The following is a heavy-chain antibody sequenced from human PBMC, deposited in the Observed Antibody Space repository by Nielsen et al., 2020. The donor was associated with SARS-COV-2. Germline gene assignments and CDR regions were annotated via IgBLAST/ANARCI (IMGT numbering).Heavy chain of an antibody. CDR1: GYSFTSYW. CDR3: ARLHYDFFYHDY. Sequence: GESLKISCAASGYSFTSYWISWVRQMPGKGLEWMGRIDPSDSYTNYSPSFQGHVTISSDKSISTAYLQWSSLKASDTAMYYCARLHYDFFYHDYWGQGTLVTVSS. V-gene: IGHV5-10-1*01. CDR2: IDPSDSYT. J-gene: IGHJ4*02. D-gene: IGHD3-3*01.